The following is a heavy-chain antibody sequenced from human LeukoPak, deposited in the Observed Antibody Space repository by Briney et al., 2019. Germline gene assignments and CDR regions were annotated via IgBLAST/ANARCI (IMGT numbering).Heavy chain of an antibody. CDR3: ARGMVRGVMVGGPAPFDP. CDR2: IYHSGST. D-gene: IGHD3-10*01. V-gene: IGHV4-38-2*02. Sequence: PSETLSLTCTVSGYSISSGYYWGWIRQPPGKGLEWIGSIYHSGSTYYNPSLKSRVTISVDTSKNQFSLKLSSVTAADTAVYYCARGMVRGVMVGGPAPFDPWGQGTLVTVSS. CDR1: GYSISSGYY. J-gene: IGHJ5*02.